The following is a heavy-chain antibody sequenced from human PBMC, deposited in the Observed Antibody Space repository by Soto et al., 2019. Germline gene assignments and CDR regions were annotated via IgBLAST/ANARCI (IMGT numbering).Heavy chain of an antibody. CDR3: AGGICFGGSCYLEV. Sequence: QVQLVQSGAEVKKPGSSVKVSCKASGGTFSTYTLYWVRQAPGQGLEWMGGISPGIDIRDYAQKFQGRVTTTADASTSTVYTQLSTLRSEDTAFIYCAGGICFGGSCYLEVWGQGTLVTVSS. D-gene: IGHD2-15*01. CDR1: GGTFSTYT. V-gene: IGHV1-69*12. J-gene: IGHJ4*03. CDR2: ISPGIDIR.